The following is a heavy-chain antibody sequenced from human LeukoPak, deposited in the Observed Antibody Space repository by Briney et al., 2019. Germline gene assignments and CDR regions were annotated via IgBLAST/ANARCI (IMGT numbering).Heavy chain of an antibody. CDR1: GYTFTSYY. CDR3: AREPSYYDILTGYYDY. D-gene: IGHD3-9*01. Sequence: ASVKVSCKASGYTFTSYYMHWVRQAPGQGLEWMGIINPSGGSTSYAQKFQGRVTMTRDTSTSTVYMELSSLRSEDTAVYYCAREPSYYDILTGYYDYWGQGTLVTVSS. J-gene: IGHJ4*02. V-gene: IGHV1-46*01. CDR2: INPSGGST.